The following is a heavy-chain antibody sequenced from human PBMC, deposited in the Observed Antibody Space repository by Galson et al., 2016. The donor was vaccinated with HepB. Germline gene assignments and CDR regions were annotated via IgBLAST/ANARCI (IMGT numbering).Heavy chain of an antibody. CDR3: AKDLSPTRIVVVDDAFDV. V-gene: IGHV3-23*01. CDR1: GFTFNSYA. Sequence: SLRLSCAASGFTFNSYAMSWVRQAPGKGLEWVAGISARGEDTFYADSVTGRFTISRDNSKNTLNLQMNSLRAEDTAVYYCAKDLSPTRIVVVDDAFDVWGQGTMVTVSS. CDR2: ISARGEDT. D-gene: IGHD3-22*01. J-gene: IGHJ3*01.